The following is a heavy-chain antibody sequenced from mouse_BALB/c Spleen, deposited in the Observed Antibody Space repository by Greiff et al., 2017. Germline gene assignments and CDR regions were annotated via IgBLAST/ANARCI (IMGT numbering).Heavy chain of an antibody. V-gene: IGHV1-5*01. CDR1: GYSFTSYW. CDR3: TRNYGNYFYYAMDY. CDR2: IYPGNSDT. J-gene: IGHJ4*01. D-gene: IGHD2-1*01. Sequence: VQLKESGTVLARPGASVKMSCKASGYSFTSYWMHWVKQRPGQGLEWIGAIYPGNSDTSYNQKFKGKAKLTAVTSASTAYMELSSLTNEDSAVYYCTRNYGNYFYYAMDYWGQGTSVTVSS.